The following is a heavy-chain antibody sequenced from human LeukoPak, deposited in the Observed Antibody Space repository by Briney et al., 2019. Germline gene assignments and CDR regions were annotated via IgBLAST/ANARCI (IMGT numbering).Heavy chain of an antibody. D-gene: IGHD2-8*02. V-gene: IGHV4-39*07. Sequence: SETLSLTCTVSGGSISSSSYYWGWIRQPPGKGLEWIGSIYYSGSTDYNPSLKSRATISVDTSKNQFSLNLNSVTAADTAVYYCARAVAYGIDTGYFDYWGQGTLVTVSS. CDR2: IYYSGST. CDR1: GGSISSSSYY. J-gene: IGHJ4*02. CDR3: ARAVAYGIDTGYFDY.